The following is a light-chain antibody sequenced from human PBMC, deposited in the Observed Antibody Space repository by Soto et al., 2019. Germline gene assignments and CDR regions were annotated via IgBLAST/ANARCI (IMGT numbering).Light chain of an antibody. CDR3: QSSDGSLSAHYV. CDR1: SSNIGSTYD. Sequence: QSVLTQPPSVSGAPGQRVTISCTGSSSNIGSTYDVQWYQQLPGTAPKLLIYGNSNRPSGVPDRFSGSKSGTSASLAITGLQADDEADYYCQSSDGSLSAHYVFGTGTKLTVL. V-gene: IGLV1-40*01. J-gene: IGLJ1*01. CDR2: GNS.